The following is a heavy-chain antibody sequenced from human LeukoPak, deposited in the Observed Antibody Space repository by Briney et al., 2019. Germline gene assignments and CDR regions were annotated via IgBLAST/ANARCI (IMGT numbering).Heavy chain of an antibody. J-gene: IGHJ4*02. CDR1: GFTFSSYA. D-gene: IGHD5-24*01. V-gene: IGHV3-53*01. CDR2: IYSGGST. Sequence: GGSLRLSCAASGFTFSSYAMSWVRRAPGKGLEWVSVIYSGGSTYYADSVKGRFTISRDNSKNTLYLQMNSLRAEDTAVYYCARGRDGYNYAVDYWGQGTLVTVSS. CDR3: ARGRDGYNYAVDY.